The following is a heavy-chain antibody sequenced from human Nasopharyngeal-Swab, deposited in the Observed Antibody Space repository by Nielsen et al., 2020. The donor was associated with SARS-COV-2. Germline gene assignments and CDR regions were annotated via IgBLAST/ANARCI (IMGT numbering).Heavy chain of an antibody. D-gene: IGHD3-3*01. J-gene: IGHJ4*02. CDR3: ARDLNDFWSGYPEGGIDY. V-gene: IGHV3-48*01. CDR1: GFTFNSYS. CDR2: ISSSSSSI. Sequence: GESLKISCAASGFTFNSYSMNWVRQAPGKGLEWVSYISSSSSSIYYTDSVKGRFTISRDNAKNSLYLQMNSLRAEDPAVYYCARDLNDFWSGYPEGGIDYWGQGTMVTVSS.